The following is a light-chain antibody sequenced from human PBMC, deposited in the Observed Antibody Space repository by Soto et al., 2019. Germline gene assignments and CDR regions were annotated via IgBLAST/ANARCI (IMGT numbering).Light chain of an antibody. CDR2: EVT. V-gene: IGLV2-14*01. J-gene: IGLJ2*01. Sequence: QSALTQPASVSGSPGQSITLSCTGANSDINNYDYVSWYRQYPGLAPQLIISEVTNRPSVISDRFSGSKSANTAYLTISGLQVEDEDDYYCCSHTISGSGTPVFGGGTKLTVL. CDR3: CSHTISGSGTPV. CDR1: NSDINNYDY.